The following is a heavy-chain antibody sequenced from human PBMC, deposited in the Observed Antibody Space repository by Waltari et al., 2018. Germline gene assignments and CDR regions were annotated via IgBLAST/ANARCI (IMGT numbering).Heavy chain of an antibody. Sequence: EVQLVQSGAEVKKQGESMKISCKGSGYSFTSYWIGWVRQMPGKGLEWMGIIYPGDSDTRYSPSFQGQVTISADKSISTAYLQWSSLKASDTAMYYCARATIAAVSLGSFDIWGQGTMVTVSS. D-gene: IGHD6-13*01. V-gene: IGHV5-51*03. J-gene: IGHJ3*02. CDR3: ARATIAAVSLGSFDI. CDR2: IYPGDSDT. CDR1: GYSFTSYW.